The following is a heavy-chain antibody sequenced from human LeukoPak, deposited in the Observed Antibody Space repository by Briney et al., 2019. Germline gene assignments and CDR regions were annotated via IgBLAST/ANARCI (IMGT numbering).Heavy chain of an antibody. Sequence: GASVKVSCKASGYTFTSYGISWVRQAPGQGLEWMGWISAYNGNTNYAQKLQGRVTMTTDTSTSTAYMELRSLRSDDTAVYYCARDQDYYDSSGYYPRPFDYWGQGTLVTVSS. V-gene: IGHV1-18*01. CDR3: ARDQDYYDSSGYYPRPFDY. J-gene: IGHJ4*02. D-gene: IGHD3-22*01. CDR1: GYTFTSYG. CDR2: ISAYNGNT.